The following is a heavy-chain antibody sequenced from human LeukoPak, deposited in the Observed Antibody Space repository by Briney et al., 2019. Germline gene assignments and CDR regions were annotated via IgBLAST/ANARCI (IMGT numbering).Heavy chain of an antibody. D-gene: IGHD4/OR15-4a*01. CDR2: ISYSGST. CDR3: ARTDYLSPLYY. Sequence: PSETLSLTCTVSGVSVSSGGYYWSWIRQPPGKGLEYIGYISYSGSTKYNPSLKSRVTISVDTSKNQFSLKLRSVTAADTAVYYCARTDYLSPLYYWGQGTLVTVSS. J-gene: IGHJ4*02. V-gene: IGHV4-61*08. CDR1: GVSVSSGGYY.